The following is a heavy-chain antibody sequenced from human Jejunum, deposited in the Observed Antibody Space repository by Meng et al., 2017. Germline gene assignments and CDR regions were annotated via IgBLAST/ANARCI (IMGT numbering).Heavy chain of an antibody. CDR1: GFTFSSYE. Sequence: GGSLRLSCAASGFTFSSYEMSWVRQAPGKGLEWVSYISESGSDIYYADSVKGRFTISRDNAKNSVYLQMNSVRVEYTAVYYCARDLRGSGHRYDFDYWGQGTLVTVSS. CDR3: ARDLRGSGHRYDFDY. V-gene: IGHV3-48*03. D-gene: IGHD2-15*01. CDR2: ISESGSDI. J-gene: IGHJ4*02.